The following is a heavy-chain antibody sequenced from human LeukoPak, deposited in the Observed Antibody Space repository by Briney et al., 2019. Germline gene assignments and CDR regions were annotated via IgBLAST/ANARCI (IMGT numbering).Heavy chain of an antibody. CDR2: ISSSGSSI. V-gene: IGHV3-11*01. D-gene: IGHD1-26*01. CDR3: ARAPGSESYFRWFDP. Sequence: PGGSLRLSCAASGFIFSDYYMSWLRQAPGKGLEWVSYISSSGSSIQYVDSVKGRFTISRDNAKNSLYLQMNSLRAEDTAVYYCARAPGSESYFRWFDPWGQGTLVTVSS. J-gene: IGHJ5*02. CDR1: GFIFSDYY.